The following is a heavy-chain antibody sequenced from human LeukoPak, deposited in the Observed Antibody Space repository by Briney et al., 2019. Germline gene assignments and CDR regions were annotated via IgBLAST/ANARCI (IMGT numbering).Heavy chain of an antibody. CDR3: ARGWKYYDSSGPVIY. Sequence: ASVKVSCKASGDTFTGYYMHWVRQAPGQGLEWMGWINPNSGGTNYAQKFQGRVTMTRDTSISTAYMELSRLRSDDTAAYYCARGWKYYDSSGPVIYWGQGTLVTVSS. CDR1: GDTFTGYY. CDR2: INPNSGGT. D-gene: IGHD3-22*01. V-gene: IGHV1-2*02. J-gene: IGHJ4*02.